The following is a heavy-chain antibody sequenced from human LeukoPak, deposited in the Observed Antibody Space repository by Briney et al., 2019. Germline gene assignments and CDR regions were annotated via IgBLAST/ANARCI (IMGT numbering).Heavy chain of an antibody. V-gene: IGHV4-59*01. D-gene: IGHD3-16*01. CDR1: GGSISGYY. Sequence: ASETLSLTCTVSGGSISGYYWTWIRQPPGEALEYIGCIYYIGSTNYNLSLNSRVTISVDTSKNQFALKLSSVTAADTAVYYCARVVGGVGLDYWGQGTLVTVSS. CDR2: IYYIGST. J-gene: IGHJ4*02. CDR3: ARVVGGVGLDY.